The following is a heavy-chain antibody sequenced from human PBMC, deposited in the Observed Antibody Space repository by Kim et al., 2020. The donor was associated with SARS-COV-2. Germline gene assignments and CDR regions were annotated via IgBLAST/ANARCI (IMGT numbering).Heavy chain of an antibody. CDR2: IYYSGST. D-gene: IGHD6-19*01. Sequence: SETLSLTCTVSGCSISSYYWSWIRQPPGKGLEWIGYIYYSGSTNYNPSLKSRVTISVDTSKNQFSLKLSSVTAADTAVYYCARGRTVSISGLFDPWGQGTLVTVSS. CDR1: GCSISSYY. V-gene: IGHV4-59*01. CDR3: ARGRTVSISGLFDP. J-gene: IGHJ5*02.